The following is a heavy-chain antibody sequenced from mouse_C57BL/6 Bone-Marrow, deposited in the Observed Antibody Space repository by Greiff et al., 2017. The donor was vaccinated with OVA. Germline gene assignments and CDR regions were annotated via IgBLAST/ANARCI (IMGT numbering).Heavy chain of an antibody. D-gene: IGHD2-4*01. CDR1: GFTFSDYG. J-gene: IGHJ4*01. CDR3: ARAIYYDYGGYAMDY. Sequence: EVKVVESGGGLVKPGGSLKLSCAASGFTFSDYGMHWVRQAPEKGLEWVAYISSGSSTIYYADTVKGRFTISRDNAKNTLFLQMTSLRSEDTAMYYCARAIYYDYGGYAMDYWGQGTSVTVSS. V-gene: IGHV5-17*01. CDR2: ISSGSSTI.